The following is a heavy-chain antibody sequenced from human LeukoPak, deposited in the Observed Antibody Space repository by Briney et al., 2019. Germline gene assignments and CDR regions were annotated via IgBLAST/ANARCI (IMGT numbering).Heavy chain of an antibody. D-gene: IGHD6-13*01. J-gene: IGHJ4*02. Sequence: GGSLRLSCAAYGFTFSSYWVHWVRQAPGKGLVWVSRINSDGSTTTYADSVKGRFTISRDNAKNTLYLQMNSLRAEDTAVYYCATSRTFDYWGQGTLVTVSS. CDR1: GFTFSSYW. V-gene: IGHV3-74*01. CDR2: INSDGSTT. CDR3: ATSRTFDY.